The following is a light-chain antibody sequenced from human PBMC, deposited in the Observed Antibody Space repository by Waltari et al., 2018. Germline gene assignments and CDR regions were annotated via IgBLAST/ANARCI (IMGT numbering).Light chain of an antibody. CDR1: QGISND. J-gene: IGKJ4*01. CDR2: SAS. CDR3: QQLNSYPLT. V-gene: IGKV1-9*01. Sequence: DIQLTQSPSFLSASVRDRVTITCRAGQGISNDLAWYQQKPGKAPKLLIYSASTLQSGVPSRFSGSGSGTESSLTISSLQPEDFATYYCQQLNSYPLTFGGGTKVEIK.